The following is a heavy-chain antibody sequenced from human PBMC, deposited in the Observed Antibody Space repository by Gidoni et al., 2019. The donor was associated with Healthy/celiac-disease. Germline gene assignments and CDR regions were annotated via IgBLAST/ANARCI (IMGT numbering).Heavy chain of an antibody. CDR1: GFTFSSYA. CDR3: AKPATIVGATGAFDY. CDR2: SSGRGCST. D-gene: IGHD1-26*01. Sequence: EVQLLESGGGLVQPGGSLRLSCAASGFTFSSYAMSWVRQAPGKGLEWISASSGRGCSTYYADSVKGRFTISRDNSKNTLYLQMNSLRAEDTAVYYCAKPATIVGATGAFDYWGQGTLVTVSS. V-gene: IGHV3-23*01. J-gene: IGHJ4*02.